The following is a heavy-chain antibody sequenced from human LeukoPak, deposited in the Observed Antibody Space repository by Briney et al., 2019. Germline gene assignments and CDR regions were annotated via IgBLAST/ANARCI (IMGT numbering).Heavy chain of an antibody. J-gene: IGHJ4*02. CDR1: GFTFSDFY. V-gene: IGHV3-11*01. Sequence: PGGSLRFSCAASGFTFSDFYMTWIRQAPGKGLEWVSYISNSGSTIYYADSVKGRFTISRDNAKNSLYLQMNSLRAEDTAVYYCARSADSSGYFREITLYYFDYWGQGTLVTVSS. CDR2: ISNSGSTI. CDR3: ARSADSSGYFREITLYYFDY. D-gene: IGHD3-22*01.